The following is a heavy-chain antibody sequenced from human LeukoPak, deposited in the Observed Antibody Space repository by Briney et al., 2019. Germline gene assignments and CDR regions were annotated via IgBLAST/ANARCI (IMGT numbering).Heavy chain of an antibody. CDR3: AKDGGIAAEHTLLPWY. V-gene: IGHV3-30*02. Sequence: SLSLSYAASGFTFSSYGMHWVRQAPSKGLEWVAFIRYDGSNKYYADSVKGRSSSARDSSKNTLYLQMNSLRAEDTAVYYCAKDGGIAAEHTLLPWYWGQGTLVAVSS. J-gene: IGHJ4*02. D-gene: IGHD6-13*01. CDR2: IRYDGSNK. CDR1: GFTFSSYG.